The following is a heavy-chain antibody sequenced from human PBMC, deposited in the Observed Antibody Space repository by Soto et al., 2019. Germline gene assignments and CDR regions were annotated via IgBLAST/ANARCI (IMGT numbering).Heavy chain of an antibody. J-gene: IGHJ4*02. V-gene: IGHV3-23*01. CDR1: GFTFSSYA. D-gene: IGHD6-6*01. Sequence: GRSLRLSCAASGFTFSSYAMSWVRQAPGKGLEWVSAISGSGGSTYYADYVQGRFTISRDNSKNTLYLQMNSLRAEDTAVYYCAKDFSGSPLYFDYWGQGTLVTFSS. CDR2: ISGSGGST. CDR3: AKDFSGSPLYFDY.